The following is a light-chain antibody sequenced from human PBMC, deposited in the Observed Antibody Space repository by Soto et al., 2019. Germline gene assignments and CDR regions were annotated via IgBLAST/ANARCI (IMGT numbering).Light chain of an antibody. CDR1: SSNIGSNT. CDR3: CSYAGSYKKV. Sequence: QSVLTQPPSASGTPGQRVTISCSGSSSNIGSNTVNWYQQLPGTAPKLLIYSNNQRPSGVPDRFSGSKSGTSASLAISGLQSEDEADYYCCSYAGSYKKVFGTGTKVTVL. CDR2: SNN. J-gene: IGLJ1*01. V-gene: IGLV1-44*01.